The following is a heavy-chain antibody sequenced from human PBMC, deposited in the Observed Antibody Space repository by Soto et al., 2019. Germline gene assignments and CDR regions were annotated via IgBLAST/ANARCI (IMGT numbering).Heavy chain of an antibody. CDR2: IHYTGST. CDR3: ATSRGNFFDP. CDR1: GGSISSNY. V-gene: IGHV4-59*01. D-gene: IGHD1-7*01. Sequence: QVQLQESGPGLVKPSETLSLTCTVSGGSISSNYWNWIRQPPGKGLEWIGYIHYTGSTIYNPSLQSRVIISVDTSKNHFTLKLSSVTAADTAIYYCATSRGNFFDPWGQGTLVSVSS. J-gene: IGHJ5*02.